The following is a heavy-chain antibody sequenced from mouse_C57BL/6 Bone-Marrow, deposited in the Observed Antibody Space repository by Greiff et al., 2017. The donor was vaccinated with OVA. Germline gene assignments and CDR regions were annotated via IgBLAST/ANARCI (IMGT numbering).Heavy chain of an antibody. J-gene: IGHJ1*03. V-gene: IGHV5-17*01. CDR3: ARLYPYWYFDV. CDR2: ISSGSSTT. D-gene: IGHD2-12*01. CDR1: GFTFSDYG. Sequence: EVMLVESGGGLVKPGGSLKLSCAASGFTFSDYGMHWVRQAPEKGLEWVAYISSGSSTTYYADTVKGPFTISRDKAKNTLFLQMTSLRSEDTAVYYCARLYPYWYFDVWGTGTTVTVSS.